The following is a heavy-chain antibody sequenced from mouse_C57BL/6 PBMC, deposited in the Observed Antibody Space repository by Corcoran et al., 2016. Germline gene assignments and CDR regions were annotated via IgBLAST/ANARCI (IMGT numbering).Heavy chain of an antibody. CDR2: INPNNGGT. CDR1: GYTFTDYY. V-gene: IGHV1-26*01. D-gene: IGHD1-1*01. Sequence: EVQLQQSGPELVKPGASVKISCKASGYTFTDYYMNWVKQSHGKSLEWIGDINPNNGGTSYNQKFKGKATLTVDKSSSTAYMELRSLTSEDSAVYYCARRAYYYGSRPFAYWGQGTLVTVSA. CDR3: ARRAYYYGSRPFAY. J-gene: IGHJ3*01.